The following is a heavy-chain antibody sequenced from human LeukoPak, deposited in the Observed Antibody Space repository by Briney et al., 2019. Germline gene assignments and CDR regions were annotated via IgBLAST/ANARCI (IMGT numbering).Heavy chain of an antibody. D-gene: IGHD3-10*01. CDR2: IYYSGST. CDR3: ARAGVYYGSGSYNWFDP. J-gene: IGHJ5*02. CDR1: GGSISSYY. V-gene: IGHV4-59*12. Sequence: SETLSLTCTVSGGSISSYYWSWIRQPPGKGLEWIGYIYYSGSTNYNPSLKSRVTMSVDTSKNQFSLKLSSVTAADTAVYYCARAGVYYGSGSYNWFDPWGQGTLVTVSS.